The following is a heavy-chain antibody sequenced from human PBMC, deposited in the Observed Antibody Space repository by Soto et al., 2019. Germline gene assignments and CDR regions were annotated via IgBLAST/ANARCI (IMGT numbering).Heavy chain of an antibody. J-gene: IGHJ6*02. CDR3: ARENGDHSDWSYYYYYYGMDV. V-gene: IGHV1-69*01. CDR2: IIPIFGTA. D-gene: IGHD1-1*01. Sequence: QVQLVQSGAEVKKPGSSVKVSCKASGGTFSSYAISWVRQAPGQGLEWMGGIIPIFGTANYVQKFQGRVTITAYESTSTAYMELSSLRPEATAVYYCARENGDHSDWSYYYYYYGMDVWGQGTTVTVSS. CDR1: GGTFSSYA.